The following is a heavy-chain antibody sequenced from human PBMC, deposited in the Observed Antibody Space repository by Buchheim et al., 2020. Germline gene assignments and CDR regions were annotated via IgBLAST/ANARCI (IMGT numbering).Heavy chain of an antibody. CDR3: ARGPQWLARYYYYGMDV. CDR1: GGSFSGYY. Sequence: QVQLQQWGAGLLKPSETLSLTCAVYGGSFSGYYWSWIRQPPGKGLEWIGEINHSGRTNYNPSLKSRVTISVDTSKNQFSLKLSSVTAADTAVYYCARGPQWLARYYYYGMDVWGQGTT. V-gene: IGHV4-34*01. D-gene: IGHD6-19*01. CDR2: INHSGRT. J-gene: IGHJ6*02.